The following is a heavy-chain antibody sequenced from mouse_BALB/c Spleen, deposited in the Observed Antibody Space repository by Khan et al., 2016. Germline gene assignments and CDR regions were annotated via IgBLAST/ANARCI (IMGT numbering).Heavy chain of an antibody. CDR1: GYSITSGYG. D-gene: IGHD1-2*01. CDR3: ARTARIKY. Sequence: EVQLQESGPGLVKPSQSLSLTCTVTGYSITSGYGWNWIRQFPGNKLEWMGYISYSGSTNYNPSLKSRISITRDTSKNQCFLPLNSVTTDDTATAYSARTARIKYWGQGTTLTVSS. V-gene: IGHV3-2*02. J-gene: IGHJ2*01. CDR2: ISYSGST.